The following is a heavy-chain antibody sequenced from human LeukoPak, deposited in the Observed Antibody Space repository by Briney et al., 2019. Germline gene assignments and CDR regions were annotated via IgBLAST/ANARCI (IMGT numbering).Heavy chain of an antibody. J-gene: IGHJ4*02. CDR2: IYYSGST. CDR1: GGSISSGGYY. CDR3: ARGGAAAFLSDY. Sequence: PSQTLSLTCAVSGGSISSGGYYWSWIRQHPGMGLEWIGYIYYSGSTYYNPSLKSRVTISVDTSKNQFSLKLSSVTAADTAVYYCARGGAAAFLSDYWGQGTLVTVSS. V-gene: IGHV4-31*11. D-gene: IGHD6-13*01.